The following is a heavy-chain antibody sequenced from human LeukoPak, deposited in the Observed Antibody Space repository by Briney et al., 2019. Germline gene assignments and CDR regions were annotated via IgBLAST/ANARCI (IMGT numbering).Heavy chain of an antibody. J-gene: IGHJ4*02. V-gene: IGHV1-3*01. CDR2: INAGNGNT. CDR1: GYTFTSYA. CDR3: ARWDSSGWSTSMNFDY. D-gene: IGHD6-19*01. Sequence: EASVKVSCKASGYTFTSYAMHWVRQAPGQRLEWMGWINAGNGNTKYSQKFQGRVTITRDTSASTAYMELSSLRSEDTAVYYCARWDSSGWSTSMNFDYWGQGTLVTVSS.